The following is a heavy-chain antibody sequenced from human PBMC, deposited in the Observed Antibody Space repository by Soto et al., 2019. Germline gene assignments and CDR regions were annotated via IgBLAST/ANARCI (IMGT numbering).Heavy chain of an antibody. CDR3: ARPRTYCSSTSCYYYYYGMDV. J-gene: IGHJ6*02. CDR2: ITSSSTYI. CDR1: GFTFRSYS. D-gene: IGHD2-2*01. Sequence: EVQLVESGGGLVKPGGSLRLSCAASGFTFRSYSMNWVRQAPGKGLEWVSFITSSSTYIKYADSVKGRFTISRDNAKNSLYLQMNSLRAEDTAVYYCARPRTYCSSTSCYYYYYGMDVWGQGTTVTVSS. V-gene: IGHV3-21*01.